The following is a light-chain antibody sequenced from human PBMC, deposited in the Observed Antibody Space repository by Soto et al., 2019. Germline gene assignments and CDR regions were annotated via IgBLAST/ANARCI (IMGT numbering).Light chain of an antibody. V-gene: IGLV1-44*01. Sequence: QSVLTQPPSASGTPGQRVTISCSGSSSNIGSNTVNWYQQLPGTAPKLLIYSNNQRPSGVPDRFSGSKSGTSASLAISGLQSEDEADYHCAAWDDSLNGWVFGGGTKLTV. CDR1: SSNIGSNT. J-gene: IGLJ3*02. CDR3: AAWDDSLNGWV. CDR2: SNN.